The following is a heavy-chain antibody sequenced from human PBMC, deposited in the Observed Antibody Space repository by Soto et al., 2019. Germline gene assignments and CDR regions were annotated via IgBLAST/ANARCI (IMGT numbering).Heavy chain of an antibody. Sequence: GGSLRLSCSASKFIFSDYYMSWIRQAPGKGLEWVAYISNGATTTHYADSVKGRFTISRDNAKNSLYLQMNSLRAEDTAMYYCARDTLPTDFGLGWDVWGQGTTVTVSS. CDR1: KFIFSDYY. J-gene: IGHJ6*02. CDR3: ARDTLPTDFGLGWDV. D-gene: IGHD4-17*01. CDR2: ISNGATTT. V-gene: IGHV3-11*01.